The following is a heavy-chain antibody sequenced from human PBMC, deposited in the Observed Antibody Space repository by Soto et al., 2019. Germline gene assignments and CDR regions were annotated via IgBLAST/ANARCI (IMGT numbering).Heavy chain of an antibody. J-gene: IGHJ3*02. CDR3: ARTKQWAVAFDI. CDR2: IYPGDSDT. Sequence: PGESLKISCKGSGYSFTSHWIGWVRQMPGKGLEWMGIIYPGDSDTRYSPSFQGQVTISADKSISTVYLQWSSLKASDTAIYYCARTKQWAVAFDIWGQGTMVTVSS. V-gene: IGHV5-51*01. D-gene: IGHD6-19*01. CDR1: GYSFTSHW.